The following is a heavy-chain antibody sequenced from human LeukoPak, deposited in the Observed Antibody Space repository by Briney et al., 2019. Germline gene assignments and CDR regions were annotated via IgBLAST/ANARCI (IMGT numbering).Heavy chain of an antibody. CDR1: GFTLTDY. CDR2: IKPNRGDT. J-gene: IGHJ6*03. Sequence: ASVKVSCKASGFTLTDYIHWVRQDPRQGLQWMGWIKPNRGDTDYAQKFQGRVTMTRDTSISTVYMELSSLRSDDTAVYYCARADSVPAGDYHYWYMDVWGKGTMVTVSS. D-gene: IGHD2-2*01. CDR3: ARADSVPAGDYHYWYMDV. V-gene: IGHV1-2*02.